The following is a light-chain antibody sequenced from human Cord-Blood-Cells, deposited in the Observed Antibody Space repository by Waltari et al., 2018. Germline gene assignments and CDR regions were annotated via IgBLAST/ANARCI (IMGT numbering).Light chain of an antibody. Sequence: DIVITQSPDSLAVPLGERATINCKSSQSVLYSSNNKNDLAWYPQKPGQPPKLLIYWASTRESGVPDRFSGSGSGTDFTLTISSLQAEDVAVYYCQQDYSTPYTFGQGTNLEIK. CDR1: QSVLYSSNNKND. J-gene: IGKJ2*01. V-gene: IGKV4-1*01. CDR3: QQDYSTPYT. CDR2: WAS.